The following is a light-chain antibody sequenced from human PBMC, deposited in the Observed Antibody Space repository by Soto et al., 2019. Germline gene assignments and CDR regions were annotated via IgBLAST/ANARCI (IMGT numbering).Light chain of an antibody. J-gene: IGLJ3*02. CDR3: QSYASTLGGSV. V-gene: IGLV1-40*01. CDR1: SSNIGAGYD. Sequence: QAVVTQPPSVSGAPGQRVTISCTGSSSNIGAGYDVHWYQQLPGTAPKLLIYGNSNRPSGVPDRFSGSKSGTSASLAITGLQAGGEAVYYCQSYASTLGGSVFGGGTKVTV. CDR2: GNS.